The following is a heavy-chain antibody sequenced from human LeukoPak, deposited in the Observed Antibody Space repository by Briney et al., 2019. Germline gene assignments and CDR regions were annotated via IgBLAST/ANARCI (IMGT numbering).Heavy chain of an antibody. CDR3: ATKLAAVTGLDY. CDR2: IYSGGST. V-gene: IGHV3-53*01. J-gene: IGHJ4*02. D-gene: IGHD6-13*01. CDR1: GFTVSSNY. Sequence: GGSLRLSCAASGFTVSSNYMGWVRQAPGKGLEWVSVIYSGGSTYYADSVKGRFTISRDNSKNTLYLQMNSLRAEDTAVYYCATKLAAVTGLDYWGQGTLVTVPS.